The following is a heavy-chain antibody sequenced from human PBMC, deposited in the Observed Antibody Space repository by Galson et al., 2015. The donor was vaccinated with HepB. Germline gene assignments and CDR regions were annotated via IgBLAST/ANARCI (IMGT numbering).Heavy chain of an antibody. Sequence: SLRLSCAASGFTVSSNYMSWVRQAPGKGLEWVSVIYSGGSTYYADSVKGRFTISRDNSKNTLYLQMNSLRAEDTAVYYCARWDGDSRFFDYWGQGTLATVSS. CDR3: ARWDGDSRFFDY. V-gene: IGHV3-53*01. J-gene: IGHJ4*02. D-gene: IGHD4-17*01. CDR2: IYSGGST. CDR1: GFTVSSNY.